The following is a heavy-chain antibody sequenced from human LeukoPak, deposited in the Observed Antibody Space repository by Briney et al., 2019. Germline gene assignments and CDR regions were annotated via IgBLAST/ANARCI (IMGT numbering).Heavy chain of an antibody. Sequence: ASVKVSCKASGFGLTDYGISWVRQAPGQGLEWGGWTSGDNTKANNAQKLRDRGFFTTDTSTSTPSMDLKSLSSDASAVHYCARAFAQLWGRARRLDYWGQGTLVTVSS. CDR3: ARAFAQLWGRARRLDY. CDR1: GFGLTDYG. D-gene: IGHD3-16*01. CDR2: TSGDNTKA. J-gene: IGHJ4*02. V-gene: IGHV1-18*01.